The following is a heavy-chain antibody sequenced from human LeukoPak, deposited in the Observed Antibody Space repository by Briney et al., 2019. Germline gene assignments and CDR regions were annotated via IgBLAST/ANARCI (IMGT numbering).Heavy chain of an antibody. Sequence: SETLSLTCAVYGGSFSGYYWSWIRQPPGKGLEWIGEINHIGNTNYNPSLKSRVTISVDTSKNQFSLKLSSVTAADTAVYYCATLTTVTTSWYYYGMDVWGQGTTVTVSS. J-gene: IGHJ6*02. CDR2: INHIGNT. V-gene: IGHV4-34*01. CDR3: ATLTTVTTSWYYYGMDV. D-gene: IGHD4-17*01. CDR1: GGSFSGYY.